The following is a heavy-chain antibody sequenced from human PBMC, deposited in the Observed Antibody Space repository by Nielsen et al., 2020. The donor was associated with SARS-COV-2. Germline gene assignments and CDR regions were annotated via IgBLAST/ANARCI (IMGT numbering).Heavy chain of an antibody. CDR2: IYYSGST. D-gene: IGHD3-10*01. CDR3: ARAAGSSIDY. V-gene: IGHV4-59*01. Sequence: SETLSLTCTVSGGSISSYYWSWIRQPPGKGLEWIGYIYYSGSTNYNPSLKSRVTISVDTSKNQFSLKLGSVTAADTAVYYCARAAGSSIDYWGQGTLVTVSS. CDR1: GGSISSYY. J-gene: IGHJ4*02.